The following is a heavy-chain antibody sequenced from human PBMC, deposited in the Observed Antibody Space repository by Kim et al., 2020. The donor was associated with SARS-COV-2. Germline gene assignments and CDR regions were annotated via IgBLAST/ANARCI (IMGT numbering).Heavy chain of an antibody. J-gene: IGHJ4*02. CDR2: INTNTGKP. CDR1: GDTFTSYA. V-gene: IGHV7-4-1*02. D-gene: IGHD2-15*01. CDR3: ARERSVVIGYCSSSSCPKAYYFDY. Sequence: ASVKVSCKASGDTFTSYAVNWVRQAPGQGLEWMGWINTNTGKPTYAKGFTGRFVFSLDTSVSTAYLQISSLKAEDTAVYYCARERSVVIGYCSSSSCPKAYYFDYWGQGTLVTVSS.